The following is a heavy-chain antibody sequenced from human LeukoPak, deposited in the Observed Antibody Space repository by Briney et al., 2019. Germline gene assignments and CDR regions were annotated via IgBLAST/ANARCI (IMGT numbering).Heavy chain of an antibody. D-gene: IGHD3-10*01. J-gene: IGHJ6*02. V-gene: IGHV4-59*01. CDR2: VYYSENT. Sequence: SETLSLTCSVSGGPISSSYWSWIRQPPGKGLEWIGYVYYSENTNYNPSLKSRVTMSVDTSKNQFSLKLSSVTAADTAVYYCARDGYYYGSGTYSGMDVWGQGTTVSVSS. CDR1: GGPISSSY. CDR3: ARDGYYYGSGTYSGMDV.